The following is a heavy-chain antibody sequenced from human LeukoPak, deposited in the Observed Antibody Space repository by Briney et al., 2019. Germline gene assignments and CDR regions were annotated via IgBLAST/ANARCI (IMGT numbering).Heavy chain of an antibody. CDR3: ARCGLGYPFDY. D-gene: IGHD5-18*01. V-gene: IGHV4-39*01. CDR2: IYYSGST. CDR1: GGSISSSSYY. Sequence: PSETLSLTCTVSGGSISSSSYYWGWIRQPPGKGLEWIGGIYYSGSTYYNPSLKSRVTISVDTSKNQFSLKLSSVAAADTAVYYCARCGLGYPFDYWGQGTLVTVSS. J-gene: IGHJ4*02.